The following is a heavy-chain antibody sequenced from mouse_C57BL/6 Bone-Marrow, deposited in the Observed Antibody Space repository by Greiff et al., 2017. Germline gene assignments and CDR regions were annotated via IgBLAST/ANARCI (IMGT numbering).Heavy chain of an antibody. J-gene: IGHJ3*01. CDR3: ARPGDYEGFAY. V-gene: IGHV5-17*01. CDR1: GFTFSDYG. CDR2: ISSGSSTI. D-gene: IGHD2-4*01. Sequence: EVHLVESGGGLVKPGGSLKLSCAASGFTFSDYGMHWVRQAPEKGLEWVAYISSGSSTIYYADTVKGRFTIARDNAKNTLFLQMTSLRSEDTAMYYCARPGDYEGFAYWGQGTLVTVSA.